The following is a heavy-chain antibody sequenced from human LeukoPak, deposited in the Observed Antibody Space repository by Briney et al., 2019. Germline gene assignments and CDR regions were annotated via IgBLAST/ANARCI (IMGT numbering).Heavy chain of an antibody. CDR2: ISSSSSYI. Sequence: GGSLRLSCAASGFTFSSYSMNWVRQAPGKGLEWVSSISSSSSYIYSADSVKGRFTISRDNAKNSLYLQMNSLRAEDTAVYYCARDGFMTTVTPGSFDYWGQGTLVTVSS. D-gene: IGHD4-17*01. CDR3: ARDGFMTTVTPGSFDY. CDR1: GFTFSSYS. J-gene: IGHJ4*02. V-gene: IGHV3-21*01.